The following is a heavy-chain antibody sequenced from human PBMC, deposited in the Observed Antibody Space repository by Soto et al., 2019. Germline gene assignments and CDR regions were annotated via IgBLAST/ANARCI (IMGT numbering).Heavy chain of an antibody. CDR2: IRSKAYGGTT. CDR1: GFTFGDYA. CDR3: TRAQYSSGWYSPGIYYYGMDV. J-gene: IGHJ6*02. Sequence: EVQLVESGGGLVKPGRSLRLSCTASGFTFGDYAMSWFRQAPGKGLEWVGFIRSKAYGGTTEYAASVKGRFTISRDDSKRIAYLKMNSLKTEDTAVYYCTRAQYSSGWYSPGIYYYGMDVWGQGTTVTVSS. D-gene: IGHD6-19*01. V-gene: IGHV3-49*05.